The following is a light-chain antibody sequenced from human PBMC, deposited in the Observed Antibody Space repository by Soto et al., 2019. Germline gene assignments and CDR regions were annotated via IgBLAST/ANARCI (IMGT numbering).Light chain of an antibody. V-gene: IGKV3-15*01. CDR2: GAS. Sequence: EIVMTQSPATLSVSPGERATLSCRASQRVSSNLAWYQQKPGQAHRLLISGASTRATGIPARFSGSESGTEFTLTISGLQSEDFAVYYCQQYDNWPPGTFGQGTKVVI. CDR3: QQYDNWPPGT. CDR1: QRVSSN. J-gene: IGKJ1*01.